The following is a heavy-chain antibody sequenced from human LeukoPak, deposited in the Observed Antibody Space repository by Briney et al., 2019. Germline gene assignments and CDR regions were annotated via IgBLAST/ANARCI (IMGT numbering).Heavy chain of an antibody. J-gene: IGHJ4*02. V-gene: IGHV1-69*13. CDR2: IIPIFGTA. D-gene: IGHD4-17*01. CDR1: GGTFSSYA. Sequence: GASVKVSCKASGGTFSSYAISWVRQAPGQGLEWMGGIIPIFGTANYAQKFQGRVTITADESTSTAYMELSSLRSEDTAVYYCARGDLTTVTTHFDYWGQGTLVTVSS. CDR3: ARGDLTTVTTHFDY.